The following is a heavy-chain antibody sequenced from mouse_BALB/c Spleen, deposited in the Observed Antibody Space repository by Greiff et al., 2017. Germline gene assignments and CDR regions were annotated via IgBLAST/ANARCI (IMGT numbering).Heavy chain of an antibody. CDR1: GYTFTDYE. V-gene: IGHV1-15*01. CDR3: TRLSLRLGWFAY. J-gene: IGHJ3*01. D-gene: IGHD1-2*01. Sequence: VKLMESGAELVRPGASVTLSCKASGYTFTDYEMHWVKQTPVHGLEWIGAIDPETGGTAYNQKFKGKATLTADKSSSTAYMELRSLTSEDSAVYYCTRLSLRLGWFAYWGQGTLVTVSA. CDR2: IDPETGGT.